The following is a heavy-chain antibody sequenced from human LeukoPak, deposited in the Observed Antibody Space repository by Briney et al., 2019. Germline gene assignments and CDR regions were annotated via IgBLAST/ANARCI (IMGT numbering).Heavy chain of an antibody. CDR3: AARTHIAAAGTNYFDY. Sequence: ASVKVSCKASGFTFTSSAVQWVRQARGQRLEWIGWIVAGSGNTNYAQKFQERVTITRDMSTSTAYMELSSLRSEDTAVYYCAARTHIAAAGTNYFDYWGQGTLVTVSS. D-gene: IGHD6-13*01. CDR1: GFTFTSSA. J-gene: IGHJ4*02. V-gene: IGHV1-58*01. CDR2: IVAGSGNT.